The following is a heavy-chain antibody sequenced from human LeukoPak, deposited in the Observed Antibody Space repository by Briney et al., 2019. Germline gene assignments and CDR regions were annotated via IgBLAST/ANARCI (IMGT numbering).Heavy chain of an antibody. CDR2: FDPEDGET. CDR1: GYTLTELS. D-gene: IGHD6-19*01. V-gene: IGHV1-24*01. Sequence: ASVKVSCKVSGYTLTELSMHWVRQAPGKGLEWMGGFDPEDGETIYAQKFQGRVTMTEDTSSDTAYMELSSLRSEDTAVYYCARGAVAGTEKYYYYYYYMDVWGKGTTVTVSS. J-gene: IGHJ6*03. CDR3: ARGAVAGTEKYYYYYYYMDV.